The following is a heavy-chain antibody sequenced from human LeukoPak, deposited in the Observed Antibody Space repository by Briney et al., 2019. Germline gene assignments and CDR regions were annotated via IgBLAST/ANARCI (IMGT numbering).Heavy chain of an antibody. CDR3: ARDARVEMATIVNGMDV. J-gene: IGHJ6*02. V-gene: IGHV4-4*02. CDR1: GGSISSSNW. Sequence: SETLSLTCAVSGGSISSSNWWSWVRQPPGKGLEWIGEIYHSGSTNYNPSLKSRVTISVDKSKNQFSLKLSSVTAADTAVYYCARDARVEMATIVNGMDVWGQGTTVTVSS. D-gene: IGHD5-24*01. CDR2: IYHSGST.